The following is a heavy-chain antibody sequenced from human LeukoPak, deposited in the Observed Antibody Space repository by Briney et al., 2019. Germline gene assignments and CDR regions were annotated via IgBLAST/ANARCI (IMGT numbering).Heavy chain of an antibody. CDR2: TYYRSTWYN. J-gene: IGHJ4*02. CDR3: ARDRAWNYFDY. V-gene: IGHV6-1*01. CDR1: GDSVSSNSVT. Sequence: SQTLSLTCAISGDSVSSNSVTWNWIRQSPSRGLEWLGRTYYRSTWYNDYAVSVRGRITVNPDTSKNQFSLHLNSVTPEDTAVYSCARDRAWNYFDYGGQGTLATVSS. D-gene: IGHD3-3*01.